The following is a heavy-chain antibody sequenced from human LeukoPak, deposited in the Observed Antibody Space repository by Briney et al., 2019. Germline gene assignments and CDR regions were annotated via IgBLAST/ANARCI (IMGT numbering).Heavy chain of an antibody. Sequence: ASVKVSCKASGYTFTSYGISWVRQAPGQGLEWMGWISAYNGNTNYAQKLQGRVTMTTDTSTSTAYMELRSLRSDDTAVYYCARRTKDIVVEVAATVEYYFYYWGQGTLVTVSS. V-gene: IGHV1-18*01. D-gene: IGHD2-15*01. CDR3: ARRTKDIVVEVAATVEYYFYY. CDR1: GYTFTSYG. J-gene: IGHJ4*02. CDR2: ISAYNGNT.